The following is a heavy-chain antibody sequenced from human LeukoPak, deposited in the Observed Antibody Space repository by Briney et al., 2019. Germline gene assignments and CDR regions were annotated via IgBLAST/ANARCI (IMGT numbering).Heavy chain of an antibody. J-gene: IGHJ6*02. CDR1: GFTFSSYG. CDR3: AKGELWTYYCCYYDMDV. D-gene: IGHD3-16*01. Sequence: GGSLRLSCAASGFTFSSYGMHWVRQAPGKGLEWVAFIRYDGSNKYYADSVKGRFTISRDNSKNTLYLQMNSLRAEDTAVYSCAKGELWTYYCCYYDMDVWGQGTTVTVSS. CDR2: IRYDGSNK. V-gene: IGHV3-30*02.